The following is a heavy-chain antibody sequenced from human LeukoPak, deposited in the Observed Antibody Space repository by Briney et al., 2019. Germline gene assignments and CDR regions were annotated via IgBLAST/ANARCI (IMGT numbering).Heavy chain of an antibody. CDR3: ARDLGAVAGTLGYYYYYVMDV. Sequence: PGGSLRLSCAASGFTFSSYAMHWVRQAPGKGLEWVAVISYDGSNKYYADSVKGRFTISRDNSKNTLYLQMNSLRAEDTAVYYCARDLGAVAGTLGYYYYYVMDVWGQGTTVTVSS. J-gene: IGHJ6*02. V-gene: IGHV3-30-3*01. CDR1: GFTFSSYA. CDR2: ISYDGSNK. D-gene: IGHD6-19*01.